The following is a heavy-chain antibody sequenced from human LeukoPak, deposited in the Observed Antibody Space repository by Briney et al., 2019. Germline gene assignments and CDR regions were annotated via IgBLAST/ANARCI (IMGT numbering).Heavy chain of an antibody. V-gene: IGHV1-2*06. CDR3: ARVRPRYSWFDP. Sequence: ASVKVSCKASGYTFTGYYMHWVRQAPGQGLGWMGRINPNSGGTNYAQKFQGRVTMTRDTSISTAYMELSRLRSDDTAVYYCARVRPRYSWFDPWGQGTLVTVSS. J-gene: IGHJ5*02. CDR1: GYTFTGYY. D-gene: IGHD5-12*01. CDR2: INPNSGGT.